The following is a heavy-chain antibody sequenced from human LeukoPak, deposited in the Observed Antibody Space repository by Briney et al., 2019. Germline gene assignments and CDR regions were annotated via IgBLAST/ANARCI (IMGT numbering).Heavy chain of an antibody. V-gene: IGHV3-33*01. CDR1: GFTFSNYG. D-gene: IGHD5-12*01. CDR3: ARSYSRESGYDFVFEN. J-gene: IGHJ4*02. Sequence: GGSLRLSCAASGFTFSNYGVHWVRQAPGKGLEWVAVIRYDGSTKYYADSVKGRFTISRDNSKNKVYLEMNSLRAEETAVYYCARSYSRESGYDFVFENWGQGTLVSVSS. CDR2: IRYDGSTK.